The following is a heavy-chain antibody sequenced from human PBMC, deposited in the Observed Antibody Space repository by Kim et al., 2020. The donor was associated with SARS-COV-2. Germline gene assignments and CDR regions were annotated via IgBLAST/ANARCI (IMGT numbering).Heavy chain of an antibody. V-gene: IGHV3-13*04. J-gene: IGHJ2*01. CDR3: TTRDGVQDKWYFDL. D-gene: IGHD3-3*01. CDR1: GFMFSSHD. Sequence: GGSLRLSCVGSGFMFSSHDIHWFRQSTGKSLEWVSGIGTLGDTNYADSVKGRFTISRENAKNSVYLQMNSLRAGDTAVYYCTTRDGVQDKWYFDLWGRGT. CDR2: IGTLGDT.